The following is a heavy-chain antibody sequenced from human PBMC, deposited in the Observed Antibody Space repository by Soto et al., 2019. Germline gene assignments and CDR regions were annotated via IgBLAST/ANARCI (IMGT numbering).Heavy chain of an antibody. CDR1: GGSFSGYY. Sequence: QVQLQQWGAGLLKPSETLSLTCAVYGGSFSGYYWSWIRQPPGKGLEWIGQINHSGSTNYNPSLKSRVTISVDTSKNQFSLKLSSVTAADTAVYYCARAYYYDSSGYRDYWGQGTLVTVSS. CDR2: INHSGST. CDR3: ARAYYYDSSGYRDY. D-gene: IGHD3-22*01. J-gene: IGHJ4*02. V-gene: IGHV4-34*01.